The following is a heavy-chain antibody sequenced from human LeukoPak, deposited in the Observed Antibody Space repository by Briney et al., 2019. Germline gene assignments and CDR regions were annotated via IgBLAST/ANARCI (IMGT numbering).Heavy chain of an antibody. CDR2: ISGSGGST. Sequence: PGGSLRLSCAASGFTFSSYAMSWVRQAPGKGLEWVSAISGSGGSTYYADSVKGRFTISRDNSKSTLYLQMNSLRAEDTAVYYCARVGYCSGGSCSHFDYWGQGTLVTVSS. J-gene: IGHJ4*02. V-gene: IGHV3-23*01. CDR1: GFTFSSYA. D-gene: IGHD2-15*01. CDR3: ARVGYCSGGSCSHFDY.